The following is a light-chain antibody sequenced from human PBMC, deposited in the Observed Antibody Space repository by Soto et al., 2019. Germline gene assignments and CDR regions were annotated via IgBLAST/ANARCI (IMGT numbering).Light chain of an antibody. CDR1: QIIGSS. V-gene: IGKV1-5*01. Sequence: DIQMTQSPSTRSASVGDRVTITCRASQIIGSSLAWYQHKPGKAPKLLIYDALTLQSGVPSRYSGSESGTEFPLSISSRQPGDCAKYYCQKDCSYPYTLGQGTKLQI. CDR3: QKDCSYPYT. CDR2: DAL. J-gene: IGKJ2*01.